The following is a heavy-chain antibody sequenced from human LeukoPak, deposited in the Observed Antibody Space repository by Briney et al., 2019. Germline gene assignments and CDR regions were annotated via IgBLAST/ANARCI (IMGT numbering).Heavy chain of an antibody. CDR3: ARQRGSGIGYFDY. D-gene: IGHD3-10*01. V-gene: IGHV4-34*01. Sequence: TSETLSLTCTVSGASISGYYWSWIRQPPGKGLEWIGEINHSGSTNYNPSLKSRVTISVDTSKNQFSLKLSSVTAADTAVYYCARQRGSGIGYFDYWGQGTLVTVSS. J-gene: IGHJ4*02. CDR2: INHSGST. CDR1: GASISGYY.